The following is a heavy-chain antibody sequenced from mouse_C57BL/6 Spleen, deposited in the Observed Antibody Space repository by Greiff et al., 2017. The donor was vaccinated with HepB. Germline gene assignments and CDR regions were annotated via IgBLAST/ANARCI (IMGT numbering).Heavy chain of an antibody. V-gene: IGHV1-80*01. J-gene: IGHJ3*01. CDR2: IYPGDGDT. Sequence: QVQLQQSGAELVKPGASVKISCKASGYAFSSYWMNWVKQRPGKGLEWIGQIYPGDGDTNYNGKFKGKATLTADKSSSTAYIQLSSLTSEDSAVYFCAREDYDVSWFAYWGQGTLVTVSA. D-gene: IGHD2-4*01. CDR3: AREDYDVSWFAY. CDR1: GYAFSSYW.